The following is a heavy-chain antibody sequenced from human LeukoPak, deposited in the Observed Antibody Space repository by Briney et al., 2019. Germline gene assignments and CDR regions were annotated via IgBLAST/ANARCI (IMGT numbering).Heavy chain of an antibody. Sequence: ASVKVSCKASGYTFTSYDINWVRQATGQGLEWMGWMNPNSGNTGYAQKFQGRVTITRNTSISTAYMELSSLRSEDTAVYYCARGTTVSSSLLYWGQGTLVTVSS. CDR1: GYTFTSYD. D-gene: IGHD6-6*01. V-gene: IGHV1-8*03. CDR3: ARGTTVSSSLLY. CDR2: MNPNSGNT. J-gene: IGHJ4*02.